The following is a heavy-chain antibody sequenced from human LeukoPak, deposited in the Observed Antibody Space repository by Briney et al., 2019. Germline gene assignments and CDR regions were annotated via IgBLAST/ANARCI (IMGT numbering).Heavy chain of an antibody. J-gene: IGHJ4*02. Sequence: PSETLSLTCTVSGGSISSNTYYWGWIRQPPGKGLEWIVSIYYSGSTYYNPSLKSRVTISVDTSKNQFSLKLSSVTAADTAVYYCARDYQGGYGDKTVDYWGQGTLVTVSS. CDR3: ARDYQGGYGDKTVDY. V-gene: IGHV4-39*07. CDR2: IYYSGST. CDR1: GGSISSNTYY. D-gene: IGHD5-18*01.